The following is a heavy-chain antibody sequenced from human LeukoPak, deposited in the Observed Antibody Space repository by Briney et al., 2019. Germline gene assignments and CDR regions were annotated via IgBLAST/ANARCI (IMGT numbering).Heavy chain of an antibody. CDR1: GYTFTSYG. D-gene: IGHD2-21*02. CDR3: ARGLDRTYCGGDCYYYYYYYMDV. J-gene: IGHJ6*03. CDR2: MNPNSGNT. Sequence: ASVKVSCKASGYTFTSYGISGVRQATGQGLEWMGWMNPNSGNTGYAQKFQGRVTMTRNTSISTAYMELSSLRSEDTAVYYCARGLDRTYCGGDCYYYYYYYMDVWGKGTTVTVSS. V-gene: IGHV1-8*02.